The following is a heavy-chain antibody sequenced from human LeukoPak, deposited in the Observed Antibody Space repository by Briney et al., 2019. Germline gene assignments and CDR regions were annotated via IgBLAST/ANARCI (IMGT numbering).Heavy chain of an antibody. D-gene: IGHD6-13*01. CDR2: IHYTGSA. CDR1: GGSIRGYY. CDR3: ASHSSSWYPDY. J-gene: IGHJ4*02. Sequence: PSETLSLTCTVSGGSIRGYYWSWIRQHPGKGLEWIGYIHYTGSANYNPSLTSRVTISVDTSKNQFSLQLSSVTATDTAVYFCASHSSSWYPDYWGQGTLVTVSS. V-gene: IGHV4-59*08.